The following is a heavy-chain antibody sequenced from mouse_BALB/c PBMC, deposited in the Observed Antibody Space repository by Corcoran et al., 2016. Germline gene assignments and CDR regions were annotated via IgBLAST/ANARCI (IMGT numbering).Heavy chain of an antibody. CDR2: INPYNGAT. D-gene: IGHD2-1*01. J-gene: IGHJ2*01. V-gene: IGHV1-26*01. CDR3: ATWGNYGVDYFDY. Sequence: EVQLQQSGPELVKPGASVKISCKASGYSFTGYYMHWVKQSHVKSLEWIGRINPYNGATSYNQNFKDKASLTVDKSSSTAYMELHSLTSEDSAVYYCATWGNYGVDYFDYWVQGTTLTVSS. CDR1: GYSFTGYY.